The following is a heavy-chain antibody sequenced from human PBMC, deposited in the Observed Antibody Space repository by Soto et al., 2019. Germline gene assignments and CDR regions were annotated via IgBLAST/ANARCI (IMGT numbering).Heavy chain of an antibody. J-gene: IGHJ4*02. CDR1: GYTFTSYG. Sequence: ASVKVSCTASGYTFTSYGISWVRQAPGQGLEWMGWISAYNGNTNYAQKLQGRVTMTTDTSTSTAYMELSSLRSEDTAVYYCALPMWYGGYAAPLDCWGQGTLVTVPQ. V-gene: IGHV1-18*01. CDR3: ALPMWYGGYAAPLDC. D-gene: IGHD5-12*01. CDR2: ISAYNGNT.